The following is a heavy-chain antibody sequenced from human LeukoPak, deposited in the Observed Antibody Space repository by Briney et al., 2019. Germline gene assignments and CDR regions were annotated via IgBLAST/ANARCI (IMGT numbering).Heavy chain of an antibody. CDR3: ARGTMNLDY. CDR2: INPYSGDT. J-gene: IGHJ4*02. D-gene: IGHD3-22*01. CDR1: GYTFTGYY. V-gene: IGHV1-2*02. Sequence: ASVKVSCKASGYTFTGYYMHWVRQAPGQGLEWMGWINPYSGDTVYAQKFQGRFTMTRDTSISTAYMELKRLRSDDTAVYFCARGTMNLDYWGQGTLIAVSS.